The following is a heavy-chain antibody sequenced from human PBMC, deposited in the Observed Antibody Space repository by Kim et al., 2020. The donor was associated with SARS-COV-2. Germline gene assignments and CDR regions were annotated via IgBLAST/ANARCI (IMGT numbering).Heavy chain of an antibody. D-gene: IGHD2-21*01. Sequence: GYADSVKGRFTISRDNTKNSLYLQMKSLRADDTALYYCAECPKNSYYFDYWGQGTLVTVSS. CDR3: AECPKNSYYFDY. V-gene: IGHV3-9*01. J-gene: IGHJ4*02.